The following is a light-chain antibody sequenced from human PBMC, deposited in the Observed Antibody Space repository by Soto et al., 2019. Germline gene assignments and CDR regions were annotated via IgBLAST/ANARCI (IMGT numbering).Light chain of an antibody. J-gene: IGLJ2*01. CDR3: QSYDSSLSGVV. CDR2: SNS. Sequence: QSVLTQPPSVSGAPGQTVTISCTGSSSNIGAGYDVHWYQHLPGTAPKLLIYSNSNRPSGVPDRFSGSKSGTSASLAITGLQAEDEADYYCQSYDSSLSGVVFGGGTKLTVL. CDR1: SSNIGAGYD. V-gene: IGLV1-40*01.